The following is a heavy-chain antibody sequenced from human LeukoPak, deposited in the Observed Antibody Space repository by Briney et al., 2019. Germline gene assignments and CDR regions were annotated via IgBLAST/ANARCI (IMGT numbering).Heavy chain of an antibody. V-gene: IGHV4-59*01. CDR2: IYYSGST. Sequence: SETLSLTCTVSGGSISSYYWSWIRQPPGKGLEWIGYIYYSGSTNYNPSLKSRVTISVDTSRNQFSLKLSSVTAADTAVYYCARVGWDFWSGYYVIDWFDPWGQGTLVTVSS. J-gene: IGHJ5*02. CDR3: ARVGWDFWSGYYVIDWFDP. CDR1: GGSISSYY. D-gene: IGHD3-3*01.